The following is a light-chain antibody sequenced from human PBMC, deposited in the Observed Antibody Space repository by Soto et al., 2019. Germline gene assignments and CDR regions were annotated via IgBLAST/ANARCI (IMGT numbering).Light chain of an antibody. CDR3: GTWDSSLSAGYV. Sequence: QSVLTQPPSVSAAPGQKVTISCSGSSSNIGNNYVSWYQPLPGTAPKLLIYENNKRPSGIPDRFSGSKSGTSATLGITGLQTGDEADYYCGTWDSSLSAGYVFGTGTKLTVL. V-gene: IGLV1-51*02. CDR1: SSNIGNNY. CDR2: ENN. J-gene: IGLJ1*01.